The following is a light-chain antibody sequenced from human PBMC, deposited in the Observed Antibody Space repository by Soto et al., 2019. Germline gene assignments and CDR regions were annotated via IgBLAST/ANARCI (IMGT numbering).Light chain of an antibody. CDR2: EVS. V-gene: IGLV2-8*01. CDR1: SSDVGGYNY. CDR3: GSYADSNNYV. Sequence: QSVLTQPPSASGSPGQSVTISCTGTSSDVGGYNYVSWYQQYPGKAPKIMIYEVSKRPSGVPDRFSGSKSGDTASLTVSGLQAEDEVDYYCGSYADSNNYVFGTGTKVTVL. J-gene: IGLJ1*01.